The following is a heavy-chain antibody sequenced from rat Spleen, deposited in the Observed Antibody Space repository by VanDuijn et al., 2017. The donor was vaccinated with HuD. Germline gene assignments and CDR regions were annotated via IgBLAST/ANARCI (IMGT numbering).Heavy chain of an antibody. CDR2: ISSGGST. Sequence: QVQLKESGPGLVQPSQTLSLTCTVSGFSLPSHTVSWVRPPPGKGLEWIAAISSGGSTYYNSVLKSRLSISRDTSKRQVFLKMNSLQTEDTAMYFCASEVGEPFAYWGQGTLVTVSS. CDR3: ASEVGEPFAY. CDR1: GFSLPSHT. D-gene: IGHD4-3*01. V-gene: IGHV2-6*01. J-gene: IGHJ3*01.